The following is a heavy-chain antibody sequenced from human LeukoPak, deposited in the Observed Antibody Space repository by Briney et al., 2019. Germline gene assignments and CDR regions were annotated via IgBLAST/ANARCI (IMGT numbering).Heavy chain of an antibody. CDR1: GFTFSRYI. D-gene: IGHD6-19*01. CDR3: ARYPKSYSNGWTALDI. V-gene: IGHV3-48*01. J-gene: IGHJ3*02. CDR2: ISSSGSTK. Sequence: GGSLRLSCAGSGFTFSRYIMSWVRQAPGKGLEWISYISSSGSTKYYADSVKGRFTISRDNAKNSLYLQMNTLRAEDTAVYFCARYPKSYSNGWTALDIWGQGTMVTVSS.